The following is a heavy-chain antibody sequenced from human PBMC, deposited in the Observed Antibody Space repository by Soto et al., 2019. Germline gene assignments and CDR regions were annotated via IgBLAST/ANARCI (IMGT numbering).Heavy chain of an antibody. D-gene: IGHD6-19*01. CDR3: ARGGANSGWV. J-gene: IGHJ4*02. Sequence: QVQLQQAGPGLVKPSQTLSLTCAISGDSVSSNSGAWYWIRQSPSRGLEWLGRTYYRSAWDNDYAVSVKSRITINADTSRNQFSLHLNSVTPEDTAVYYCARGGANSGWVWGQGALVTVSS. CDR1: GDSVSSNSGA. CDR2: TYYRSAWDN. V-gene: IGHV6-1*01.